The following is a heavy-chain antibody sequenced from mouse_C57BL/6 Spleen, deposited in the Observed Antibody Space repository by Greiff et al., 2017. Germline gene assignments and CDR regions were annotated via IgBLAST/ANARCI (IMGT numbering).Heavy chain of an antibody. CDR2: IRNKANGYTT. CDR1: GFTFTDYY. J-gene: IGHJ2*01. V-gene: IGHV7-3*01. CDR3: ARYDCVYYFDY. Sequence: DVMLVESGGGLVQPGGSLSLSCAASGFTFTDYYMSWVRQPPGKALEWLGFIRNKANGYTTEYSASVKGRFTISRDNSQSILNLQMKALRAEDSATYYGARYDCVYYFDYWGQGTTLTVSS.